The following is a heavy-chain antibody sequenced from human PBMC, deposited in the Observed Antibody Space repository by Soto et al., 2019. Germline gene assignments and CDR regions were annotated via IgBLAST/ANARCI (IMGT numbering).Heavy chain of an antibody. CDR1: GGSFSGYY. J-gene: IGHJ3*02. CDR2: INHSGST. Sequence: SETLSLTCAVYGGSFSGYYWSWIRQPPGKGLEWIGEINHSGSTNYNPSLKSRVTISVDTSKNQFSLKLSSVTAADTAVYYCARGGVRFLEWLLVSSAFDIWGQGTMVTVSS. V-gene: IGHV4-34*01. D-gene: IGHD3-3*01. CDR3: ARGGVRFLEWLLVSSAFDI.